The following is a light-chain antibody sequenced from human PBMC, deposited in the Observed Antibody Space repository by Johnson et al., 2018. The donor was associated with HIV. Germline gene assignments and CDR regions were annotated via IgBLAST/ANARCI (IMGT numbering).Light chain of an antibody. CDR3: GQWDNSLKAEV. J-gene: IGLJ1*01. Sequence: HSVLTQPPSVSAAPGQMVTISCSGSSSNIGRNYVSWYQQLPGTAPKLLIYQNTWRPSWIPDRFSGSTSGASAHLAITRLQTGAEADYYFGQWDNSLKAEVFGTGTKVTVL. CDR1: SSNIGRNY. CDR2: QNT. V-gene: IGLV1-51*02.